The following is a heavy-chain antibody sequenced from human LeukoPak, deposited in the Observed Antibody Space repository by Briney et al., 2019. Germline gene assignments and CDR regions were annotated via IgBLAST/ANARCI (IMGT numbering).Heavy chain of an antibody. Sequence: SVKVSCKASGGXFSSYAISWVRQAPGQGLKWMGGIIPIFGTANYAQKFQGRVTITADESTSTAYMELSSLRSEDTAVYYCARGMAGSGSYGAFDIWGQGTMVTVSS. CDR2: IIPIFGTA. D-gene: IGHD3-10*01. CDR3: ARGMAGSGSYGAFDI. CDR1: GGXFSSYA. V-gene: IGHV1-69*13. J-gene: IGHJ3*02.